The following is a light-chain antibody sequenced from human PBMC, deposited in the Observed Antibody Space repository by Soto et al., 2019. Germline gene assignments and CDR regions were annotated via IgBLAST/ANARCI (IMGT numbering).Light chain of an antibody. CDR2: AAS. CDR3: KNGYSTHLT. CDR1: QSISTY. Sequence: QMSEPPSCLPASVGERVSITCGTSQSISTYLHWSQQKTGKAPHILIYAASTLQSGVPSRCSGSGSGTDFTLTISSLQPEEFATYLCKNGYSTHLTVGGG. V-gene: IGKV1-39*01. J-gene: IGKJ4*01.